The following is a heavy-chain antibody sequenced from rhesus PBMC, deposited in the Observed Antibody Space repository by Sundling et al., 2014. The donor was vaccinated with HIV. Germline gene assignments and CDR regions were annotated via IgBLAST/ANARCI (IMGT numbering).Heavy chain of an antibody. Sequence: EVRLVESGGGLVQPGGSLRLSCAASGFTFSDHYMTWVRQAPGKGPEWVGFIRDKLNGGTVQYAASVKGRFTISRDDSKSIAYLQMNSLKTEDTAVYYCGRAQKYCSDSGCYVNYGLDSWGQGVVVTVSS. CDR1: GFTFSDHY. V-gene: IGHV3-116*02. CDR3: GRAQKYCSDSGCYVNYGLDS. D-gene: IGHD2-21*01. CDR2: IRDKLNGGTV. J-gene: IGHJ6*01.